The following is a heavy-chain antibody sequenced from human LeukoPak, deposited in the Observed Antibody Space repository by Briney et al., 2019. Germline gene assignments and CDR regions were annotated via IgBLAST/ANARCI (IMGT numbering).Heavy chain of an antibody. V-gene: IGHV4-59*01. J-gene: IGHJ4*02. CDR2: IYYSGST. D-gene: IGHD4-17*01. CDR1: GGSISSYY. Sequence: SETLSLTCTVSGGSISSYYWSWIRQPPGKGLEWIGYIYYSGSTNYNPSLKSRVTISVDTSKNQFSLKLSSVTAADTAVYYCARNDYGDYGGGDFDYWGQGTLVTVSS. CDR3: ARNDYGDYGGGDFDY.